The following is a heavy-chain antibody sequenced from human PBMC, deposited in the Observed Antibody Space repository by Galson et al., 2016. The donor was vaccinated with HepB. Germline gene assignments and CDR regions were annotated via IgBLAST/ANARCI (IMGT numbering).Heavy chain of an antibody. CDR3: AKDAYTWRWLLSFFPDY. V-gene: IGHV3-30*18. CDR1: GFTFSDYG. D-gene: IGHD5-24*01. Sequence: SLRLSCAASGFTFSDYGIHWVRQAPGKGLEWVAVLSFDGINKYSADSVKGRFTISRDKSKNTVYLQMNSLRAEDTAVYYCAKDAYTWRWLLSFFPDYWGQGTLVTVSS. CDR2: LSFDGINK. J-gene: IGHJ4*02.